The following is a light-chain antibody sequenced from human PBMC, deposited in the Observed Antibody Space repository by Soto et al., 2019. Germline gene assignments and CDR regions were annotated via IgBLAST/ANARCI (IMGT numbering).Light chain of an antibody. V-gene: IGKV1-5*01. Sequence: DIQMTQSPPTLSASVGDRVTITCRASQSISHYLAWYQQMPGKAPKLLIYGASTLQSGVPSRFSGSGSGTEFTLTISSLQPDDFGTYFCQHHNSYSQTFGQGTKVDIK. CDR3: QHHNSYSQT. CDR1: QSISHY. J-gene: IGKJ1*01. CDR2: GAS.